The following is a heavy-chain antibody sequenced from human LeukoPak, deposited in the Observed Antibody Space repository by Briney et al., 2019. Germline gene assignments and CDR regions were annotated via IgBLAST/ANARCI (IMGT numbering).Heavy chain of an antibody. J-gene: IGHJ5*02. CDR2: IYPSGGT. D-gene: IGHD2-21*01. CDR3: ARRIVAGATNSHWFDP. Sequence: PSETLSLTCTVSGGPIDSYYWSWIRLPPRKGLQWIGYIYPSGGTHYNPSLLSRVSMSVDTSKNQFSLKVRSATAADTAVYFCARRIVAGATNSHWFDPWGQGTLVTVSS. CDR1: GGPIDSYY. V-gene: IGHV4-4*09.